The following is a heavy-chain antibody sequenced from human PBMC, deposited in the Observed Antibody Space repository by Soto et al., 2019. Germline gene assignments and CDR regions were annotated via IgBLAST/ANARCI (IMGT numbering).Heavy chain of an antibody. Sequence: SETLSLTCAVYGGSFSGYYWSWIRQPPGKGLEWIGEINHSGSTNYNPSLKSRVTISVDTSKNQFSLKLSSVTAADTAVYYCASLGYCSSTSCRHLDYWGQGTLVTVSS. CDR2: INHSGST. J-gene: IGHJ4*02. D-gene: IGHD2-2*01. V-gene: IGHV4-34*01. CDR1: GGSFSGYY. CDR3: ASLGYCSSTSCRHLDY.